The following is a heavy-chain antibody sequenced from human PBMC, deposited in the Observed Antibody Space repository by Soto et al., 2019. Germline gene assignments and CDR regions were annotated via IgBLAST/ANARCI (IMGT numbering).Heavy chain of an antibody. D-gene: IGHD1-1*01. CDR3: ARVPRQLEPTLCFDP. CDR2: IYYSGNT. J-gene: IGHJ5*02. V-gene: IGHV4-30-4*01. Sequence: PSATLSLTCRVSDGSIGSGDDYWSWISQPPGKGLEWIGYIYYSGNTYYNPSLKSRLTISLDTSKNQFSLNLSSVTAADTAVYFCARVPRQLEPTLCFDPWGQGTLVTVS. CDR1: DGSIGSGDDY.